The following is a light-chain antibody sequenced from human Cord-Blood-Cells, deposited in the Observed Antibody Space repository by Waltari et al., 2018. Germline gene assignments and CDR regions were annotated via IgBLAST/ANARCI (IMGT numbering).Light chain of an antibody. CDR2: SNK. J-gene: IGLJ3*02. CDR3: AAWDDSLNGRV. Sequence: QSVLTQPPSASGTPGQRVTISCSGSSSNIGSNTVNWYQQLPGTAPKPLIYSNKQRPSGVPDRFSGSKSGTSASLAISGLQSEDEADYYCAAWDDSLNGRVFGGGTKLTVL. V-gene: IGLV1-44*01. CDR1: SSNIGSNT.